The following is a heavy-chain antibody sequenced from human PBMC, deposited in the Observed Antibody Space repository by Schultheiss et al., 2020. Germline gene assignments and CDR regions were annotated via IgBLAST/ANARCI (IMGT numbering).Heavy chain of an antibody. CDR3: AKDAHRWYELLLH. CDR2: ISGSGGST. CDR1: GFTFSDYY. D-gene: IGHD3-10*01. Sequence: GGSLRLSCAASGFTFSDYYMSWIRQAPGKGLEWVSAISGSGGSTYYADSVKGRFTISRDNSKNTLYLQMNSLRAEDTAVYYCAKDAHRWYELLLHWGQGTLVTLSS. V-gene: IGHV3-23*01. J-gene: IGHJ4*02.